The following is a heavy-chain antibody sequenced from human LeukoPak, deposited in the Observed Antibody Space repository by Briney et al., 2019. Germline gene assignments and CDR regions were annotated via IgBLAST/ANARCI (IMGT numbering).Heavy chain of an antibody. V-gene: IGHV4-34*01. CDR2: INHSVST. D-gene: IGHD2-8*01. CDR3: ARGHVGSYAYYYYYGMDV. Sequence: SETLSLTCAVYGGPFSGYYWSWIRQPPKKGLEWIGEINHSVSTNYNPSLKSRVTISVDTSKNQFSLKVRSVTAADTAVYYCARGHVGSYAYYYYYGMDVWGQGTTVTVSS. CDR1: GGPFSGYY. J-gene: IGHJ6*02.